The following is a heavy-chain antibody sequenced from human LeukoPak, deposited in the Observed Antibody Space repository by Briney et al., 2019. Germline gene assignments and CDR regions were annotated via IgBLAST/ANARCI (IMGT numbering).Heavy chain of an antibody. CDR2: ISGSGGST. J-gene: IGHJ4*02. CDR1: GFTFNNYV. D-gene: IGHD5-18*01. V-gene: IGHV3-23*01. CDR3: ANLLSVTQDY. Sequence: LSGGSLRLSCAASGFTFNNYVMSWVRQAPGKGLEWVSAISGSGGSTYYADSVKGRFTISRDNSKNTLYLQMNSLRAEGTAVYYCANLLSVTQDYWGQGTLVTVSS.